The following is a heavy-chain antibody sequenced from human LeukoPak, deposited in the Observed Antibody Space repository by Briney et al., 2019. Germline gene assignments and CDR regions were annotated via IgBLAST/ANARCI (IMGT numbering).Heavy chain of an antibody. CDR3: TKDRGGSSQLGDAFDV. CDR1: GFTFSSFS. D-gene: IGHD1-26*01. CDR2: ISYSSETI. Sequence: PGGSLRLSCAASGFTFSSFSMNWVRQAPGKGLEWVSGISYSSETIGYVDSVKGRFTISRDNAKKSLYLQMNSLRAEDTALYYCTKDRGGSSQLGDAFDVWGQGTMVSVSS. J-gene: IGHJ3*01. V-gene: IGHV3-9*01.